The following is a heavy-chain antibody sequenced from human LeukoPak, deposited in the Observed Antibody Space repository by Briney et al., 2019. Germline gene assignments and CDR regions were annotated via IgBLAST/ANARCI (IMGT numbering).Heavy chain of an antibody. J-gene: IGHJ4*02. Sequence: PGGSLRLSCAASGFTFNSYGIHWVRQAPGKGLEWVAFISYDGSDKYYADSVKGRFTISRDNSKNTLYLQMSSLRAEDTAVYYCAKTNPNIAVAGLDFDYWGQGTLVTVSS. D-gene: IGHD6-19*01. CDR3: AKTNPNIAVAGLDFDY. CDR2: ISYDGSDK. V-gene: IGHV3-30*02. CDR1: GFTFNSYG.